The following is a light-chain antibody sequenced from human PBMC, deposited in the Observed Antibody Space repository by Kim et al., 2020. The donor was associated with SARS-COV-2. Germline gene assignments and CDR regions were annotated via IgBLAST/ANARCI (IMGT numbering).Light chain of an antibody. CDR2: SAS. CDR1: QSVSSNY. CDR3: QQYDDSLWT. J-gene: IGKJ1*01. V-gene: IGKV3-20*01. Sequence: EIVLTQSPGTLSLSPGERATLSCRASQSVSSNYLAWYQQKPGQAPRLLIYSASSRATGIPDRFSGSGSGTDFTLTISRLEPEDFAVYYCQQYDDSLWTFGQGTKLEI.